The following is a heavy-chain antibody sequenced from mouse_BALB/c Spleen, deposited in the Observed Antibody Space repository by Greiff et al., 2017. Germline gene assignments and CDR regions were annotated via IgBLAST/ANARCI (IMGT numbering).Heavy chain of an antibody. CDR3: ARSGGGEFAY. J-gene: IGHJ3*01. CDR2: IDPENGNT. Sequence: EVMLVESGAELVRPGALVKLSCKASGFNIKDYYMHWVKQRPEQGLEWIGWIDPENGNTIYDPKFQGKASITADTSSNTAYLQLSSLTSEDTAVYYCARSGGGEFAYWGQGTLVTVSA. CDR1: GFNIKDYY. V-gene: IGHV14-1*02. D-gene: IGHD3-1*01.